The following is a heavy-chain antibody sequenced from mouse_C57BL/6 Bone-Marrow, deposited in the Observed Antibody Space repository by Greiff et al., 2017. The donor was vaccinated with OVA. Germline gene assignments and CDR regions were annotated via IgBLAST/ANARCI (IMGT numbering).Heavy chain of an antibody. CDR2: INPSNGGT. V-gene: IGHV1-53*01. J-gene: IGHJ4*01. CDR1: GYTFTSYW. Sequence: QVQLQQSGTELVKPGASVKLSCKASGYTFTSYWMHWVKQRPGQGLEWIGNINPSNGGTNYNEKFKSKATLTVDKSSSTAYMQLSSLTSEDSAVYYCAGGGYYVYAMDYWGQGTSVTVSS. D-gene: IGHD1-1*02. CDR3: AGGGYYVYAMDY.